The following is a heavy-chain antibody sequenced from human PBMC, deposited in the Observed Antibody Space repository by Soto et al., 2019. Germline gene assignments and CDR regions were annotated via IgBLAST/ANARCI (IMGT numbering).Heavy chain of an antibody. D-gene: IGHD3-22*01. CDR2: SYYSGST. V-gene: IGHV4-30-4*01. CDR1: VGSISSGYYY. J-gene: IGHJ4*01. Sequence: PSETLSLTCTVSVGSISSGYYYLSWIRHPPGKGLEWIGYSYYSGSTYYNPSLKSRVTISVDTYKNQFSLKLSSVTAADTAVYYCARGYPYHEYYYDSSGYNFECWGNGARVTVSS. CDR3: ARGYPYHEYYYDSSGYNFEC.